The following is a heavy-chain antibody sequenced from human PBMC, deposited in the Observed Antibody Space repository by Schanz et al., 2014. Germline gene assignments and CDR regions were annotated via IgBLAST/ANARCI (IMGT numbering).Heavy chain of an antibody. V-gene: IGHV3-11*06. J-gene: IGHJ4*02. D-gene: IGHD5-18*01. CDR2: ISSSSSYT. CDR1: GLTFSDYY. Sequence: QVQLVESGGGLVKPGGSLRLSCAASGLTFSDYYMSWIRQAPGKGLEWVSYISSSSSYTNYADSVKGRFTISRDNAKNSLYLQMNSLRAEDTAVYYCARGTDTAMEHRPFDYWGQGTLVTVSS. CDR3: ARGTDTAMEHRPFDY.